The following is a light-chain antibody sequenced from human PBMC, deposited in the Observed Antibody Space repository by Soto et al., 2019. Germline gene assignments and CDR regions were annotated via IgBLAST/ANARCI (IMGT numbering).Light chain of an antibody. J-gene: IGKJ3*01. CDR1: QAISDW. CDR3: QQANRFPFT. CDR2: AAS. V-gene: IGKV1-12*02. Sequence: DIQMTQSPSSVSASVGDRVTITCRASQAISDWLAWYQQKPGEAPKLLVSAASTLQGGVPSRFSGSGSGTDFTLTISSLQPEDSATYYCQQANRFPFTFGPGTKVDIK.